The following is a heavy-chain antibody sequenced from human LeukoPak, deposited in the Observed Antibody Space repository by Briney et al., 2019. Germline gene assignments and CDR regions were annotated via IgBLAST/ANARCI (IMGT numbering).Heavy chain of an antibody. V-gene: IGHV3-74*01. CDR1: GFTFSSYW. J-gene: IGHJ6*03. CDR3: ARGSSIAVAAYYYYYMDV. Sequence: PGGSLRLSCAASGFTFSSYWMHWVRQAPGKGLVWLSHINGDGSSTNYADSVKGRFTISRDNAKNTLYLQMNSLRAEDTAVYYCARGSSIAVAAYYYYYMDVWGKGTTVTISS. CDR2: INGDGSST. D-gene: IGHD6-19*01.